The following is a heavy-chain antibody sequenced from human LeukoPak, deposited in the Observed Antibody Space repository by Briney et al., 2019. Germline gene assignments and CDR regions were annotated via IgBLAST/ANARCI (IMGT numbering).Heavy chain of an antibody. CDR2: ISDYNGNT. J-gene: IGHJ1*01. CDR3: ARDLVATGSVGAY. CDR1: VYTFTSYG. Sequence: ASVKVSCKASVYTFTSYGISWVRQAPGQGREWMGWISDYNGNTNYAQKLQGRVTITTDTSTSTAYMELRSLRSDDTAVYYCARDLVATGSVGAYWGQGTLVTASS. V-gene: IGHV1-18*01. D-gene: IGHD5-12*01.